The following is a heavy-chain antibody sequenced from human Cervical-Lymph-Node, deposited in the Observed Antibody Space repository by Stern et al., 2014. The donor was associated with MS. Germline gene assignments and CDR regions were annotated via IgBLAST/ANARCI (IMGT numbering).Heavy chain of an antibody. CDR1: GGTFSNLA. J-gene: IGHJ4*02. V-gene: IGHV1-69*01. CDR2: IIPMFGAA. Sequence: VQLVESGAEEMKPGSSVKVSCKASGGTFSNLAISWLRQAPGQGLEWMGGIIPMFGAANYAQKFQGTVTITADESTNTVYMELSSLRSEDAALYYCARDKEAHYFDSWGQGTLVTVSS. CDR3: ARDKEAHYFDS.